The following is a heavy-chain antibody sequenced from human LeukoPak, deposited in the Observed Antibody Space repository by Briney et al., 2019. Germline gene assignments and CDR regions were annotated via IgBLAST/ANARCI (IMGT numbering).Heavy chain of an antibody. D-gene: IGHD4-17*01. J-gene: IGHJ4*02. CDR3: ARLPLATARYYFDY. Sequence: GGSLRLSCAASGFTFSTYWMSWVRQAPGKGLEWVANIKQDGSEKYHVVSVKGRFTISRDNAKNSLYLQMNSLRAEDTAVYYCARLPLATARYYFDYWGRGTLVTVSS. CDR1: GFTFSTYW. CDR2: IKQDGSEK. V-gene: IGHV3-7*01.